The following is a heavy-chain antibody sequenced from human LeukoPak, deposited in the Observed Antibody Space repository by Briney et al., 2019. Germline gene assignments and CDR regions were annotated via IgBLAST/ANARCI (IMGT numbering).Heavy chain of an antibody. CDR2: ISSDASST. CDR3: AMLAKMATIDDFDY. D-gene: IGHD5-24*01. V-gene: IGHV3-74*01. CDR1: GFSFSSYW. J-gene: IGHJ4*02. Sequence: GGSLRLSCAASGFSFSSYWMHWVRRAPGKGLVWVSRISSDASSTNYADSVKGRFTISRDNAKNTLYLQMNSLRAEDTAVYYCAMLAKMATIDDFDYWGQGTLVTVSS.